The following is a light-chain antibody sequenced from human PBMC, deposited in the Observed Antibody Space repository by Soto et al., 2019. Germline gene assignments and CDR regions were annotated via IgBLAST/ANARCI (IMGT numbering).Light chain of an antibody. V-gene: IGKV3-15*01. CDR1: QPVSRN. J-gene: IGKJ2*01. Sequence: EIVMTQSPATLSVSPGERVTLSCRASQPVSRNFAWYRQKPGQAPTLVIYGATTRATGIPARFSGSGSGTEVTLTISSLLSEDFALYYCQQYNNWPYTFGQWTKLEIK. CDR3: QQYNNWPYT. CDR2: GAT.